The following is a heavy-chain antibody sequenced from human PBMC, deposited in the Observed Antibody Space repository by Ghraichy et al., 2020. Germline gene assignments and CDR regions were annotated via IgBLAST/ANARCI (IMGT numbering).Heavy chain of an antibody. J-gene: IGHJ5*02. CDR3: ARGSYSSSWYRGKYNWFDP. D-gene: IGHD6-13*01. CDR1: GGTFSSYA. CDR2: IIPIFGTA. V-gene: IGHV1-69*13. Sequence: SVKVSCKASGGTFSSYAISWVRQAPGQGLEWMGGIIPIFGTANYAQKFQGRVTITADESTSTAYMELSSLRSEDTAVYYCARGSYSSSWYRGKYNWFDPWGQGTLVTVSS.